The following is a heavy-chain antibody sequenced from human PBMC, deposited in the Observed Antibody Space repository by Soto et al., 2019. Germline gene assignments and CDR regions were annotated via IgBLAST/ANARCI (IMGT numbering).Heavy chain of an antibody. J-gene: IGHJ6*02. D-gene: IGHD1-26*01. CDR2: INPNSGGT. CDR3: ARSTLGRTATNYYYYGLGV. CDR1: GYTFTGYY. V-gene: IGHV1-2*04. Sequence: QVQLVQSGAEVKKPGASVKVSCKASGYTFTGYYMHWVRQAPGQGLEWMGWINPNSGGTNYAQKFQGWVTMTRDTSISTAYMELSRLRSDDTAVYYCARSTLGRTATNYYYYGLGVWGQGTTVTVSS.